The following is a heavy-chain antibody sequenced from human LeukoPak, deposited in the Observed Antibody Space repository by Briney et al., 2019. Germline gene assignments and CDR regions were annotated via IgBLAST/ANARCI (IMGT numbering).Heavy chain of an antibody. J-gene: IGHJ3*02. D-gene: IGHD4-17*01. CDR1: RFTFSAYA. V-gene: IGHV3-23*01. CDR2: IRGGGTSE. Sequence: GGSLRLSCTASRFTFSAYAMMWVRQAPGKGPEWVSAIRGGGTSEFYADSVKGRFRISRDNSKTTLFLQMNSMRAADTAVYYCARDPNGDYIRAFDMWGPGTMVTVSS. CDR3: ARDPNGDYIRAFDM.